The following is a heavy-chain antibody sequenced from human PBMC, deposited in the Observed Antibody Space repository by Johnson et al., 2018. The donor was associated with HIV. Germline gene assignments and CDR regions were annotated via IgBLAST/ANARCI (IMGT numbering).Heavy chain of an antibody. CDR1: GFTFGDYA. CDR2: IRSKAYGATT. V-gene: IGHV3-49*03. D-gene: IGHD3-16*01. J-gene: IGHJ3*02. Sequence: VQLVESGGGLVQPGRSLRLSCSTSGFTFGDYAMSWFRQAPTKGLEWVSFIRSKAYGATTEYAASVKGRFTISRDNSKTTLYLQMNSLRAEDTAVYYCAKSLGRLGDAFDIWGQGTMVTVSS. CDR3: AKSLGRLGDAFDI.